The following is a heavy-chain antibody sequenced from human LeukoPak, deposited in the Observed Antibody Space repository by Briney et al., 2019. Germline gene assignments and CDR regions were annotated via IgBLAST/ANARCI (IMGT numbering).Heavy chain of an antibody. CDR3: ARDRPDYSGSGIHNWFDP. D-gene: IGHD3-10*01. V-gene: IGHV1-18*01. CDR2: ISAHNGNT. J-gene: IGHJ5*02. CDR1: GYTLTNYG. Sequence: ASVKVSRKASGYTLTNYGISWVRQAPGQGLEWMGWISAHNGNTDYAQKFQDRVTMTTDTSTSTASMELRSLRSDDTAVYYCARDRPDYSGSGIHNWFDPWGQGTLVTVSS.